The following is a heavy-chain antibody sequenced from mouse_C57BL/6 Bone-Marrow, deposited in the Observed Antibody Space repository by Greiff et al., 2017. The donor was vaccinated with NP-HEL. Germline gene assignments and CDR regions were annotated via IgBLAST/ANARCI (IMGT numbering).Heavy chain of an antibody. CDR2: FYPGSGSI. Sequence: QVQLKQSGAELVKPGASVKLSCKASGYTFTEYTIHWVKQRSGQGLEWIGWFYPGSGSIKYNEKFKDKATLTADKSSSTVYMELSRLTSEDSAVYFCARHEKDYYGSSYVGWYFDVWGTGTTVTVSS. CDR3: ARHEKDYYGSSYVGWYFDV. D-gene: IGHD1-1*01. J-gene: IGHJ1*03. V-gene: IGHV1-62-2*01. CDR1: GYTFTEYT.